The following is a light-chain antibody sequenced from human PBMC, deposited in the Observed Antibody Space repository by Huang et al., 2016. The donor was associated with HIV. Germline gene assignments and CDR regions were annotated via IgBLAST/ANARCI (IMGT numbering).Light chain of an antibody. Sequence: EIVLTQSPGTLSLSPGERATLSCRASQSGSSSYLAWYQQKPGQAPRLLIYGASNRATGIPDRFRGSGSGTDFTFTISRLEPEDFAVYFCQQYGSSSLTFGGGTKVEIK. CDR1: QSGSSSY. CDR2: GAS. CDR3: QQYGSSSLT. V-gene: IGKV3-20*01. J-gene: IGKJ4*01.